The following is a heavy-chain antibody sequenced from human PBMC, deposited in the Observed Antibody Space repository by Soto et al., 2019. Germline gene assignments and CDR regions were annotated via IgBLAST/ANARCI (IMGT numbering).Heavy chain of an antibody. CDR3: AKGGIGRAPGLDC. D-gene: IGHD2-15*01. J-gene: IGHJ4*02. V-gene: IGHV3-23*01. CDR2: ISDGADGP. CDR1: GFTFSSYA. Sequence: EVQLLESGGGLVQPGGSLRLSCAASGFTFSSYAMTWVRQAPGKGLEWISSISDGADGPYYADSVQGRFTISRDSSKKTLSLQMNSLRADDTAVYYWAKGGIGRAPGLDCWGQGTLVTVSS.